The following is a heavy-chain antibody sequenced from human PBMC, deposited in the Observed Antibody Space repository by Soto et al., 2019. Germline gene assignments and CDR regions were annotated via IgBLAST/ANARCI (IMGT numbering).Heavy chain of an antibody. CDR2: ISSSSSYT. V-gene: IGHV3-11*06. D-gene: IGHD3-22*01. CDR1: GVTFSDYY. J-gene: IGHJ4*02. Sequence: PGESLRLTCAASGVTFSDYYMSWIRQAPGKGLEWVSYISSSSSYTNYADSVKGRFTIATDNSNSTLYLQMISLRAEDTDVYSCEKYHYYDSSGSDYYFDYWGQGTLVTVSS. CDR3: EKYHYYDSSGSDYYFDY.